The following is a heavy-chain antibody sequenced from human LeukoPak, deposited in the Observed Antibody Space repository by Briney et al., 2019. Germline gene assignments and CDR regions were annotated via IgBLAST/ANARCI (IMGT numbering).Heavy chain of an antibody. Sequence: PSETLSLTCSVSGGSISSSSYYWGWIRQPPGKGLEWIGSIYYSGSTYYNPSLKSRVTISVDTSKNQFSLKLSSVTAADTAVYYCARVVVAATYYYYYGMDVWGQGTTVTVSS. V-gene: IGHV4-39*07. D-gene: IGHD2-15*01. CDR3: ARVVVAATYYYYYGMDV. CDR1: GGSISSSSYY. CDR2: IYYSGST. J-gene: IGHJ6*02.